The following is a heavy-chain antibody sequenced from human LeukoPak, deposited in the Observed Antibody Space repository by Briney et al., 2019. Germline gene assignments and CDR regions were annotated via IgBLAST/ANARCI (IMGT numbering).Heavy chain of an antibody. CDR2: IIPIFGTA. V-gene: IGHV1-69*13. J-gene: IGHJ6*03. CDR1: GGTFSSYA. Sequence: SVKVSWKASGGTFSSYAISWVRQASGQGLEWMGGIIPIFGTANYAQKFQGRVTITADESTSTAYMELSSLRSEDTAVYYCARQRYSSSSRNYYYYMDVWGKGTTVTVSS. CDR3: ARQRYSSSSRNYYYYMDV. D-gene: IGHD6-6*01.